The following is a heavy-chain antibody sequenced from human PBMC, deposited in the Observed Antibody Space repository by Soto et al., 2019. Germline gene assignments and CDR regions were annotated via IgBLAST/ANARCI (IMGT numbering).Heavy chain of an antibody. J-gene: IGHJ4*02. CDR2: IIPMFGTA. D-gene: IGHD5-18*01. V-gene: IGHV1-69*12. Sequence: QVQLVQSGAEVKKPESSVKVSCKAPGGTFSTYAISWVRQAPGQGLEWMGGIIPMFGTANYAQRFQDRVTITADESTNTGYMELSSLRSEDTAVYFCASGIQLWLRRINTGYSGWGQGTLVTVSS. CDR1: GGTFSTYA. CDR3: ASGIQLWLRRINTGYSG.